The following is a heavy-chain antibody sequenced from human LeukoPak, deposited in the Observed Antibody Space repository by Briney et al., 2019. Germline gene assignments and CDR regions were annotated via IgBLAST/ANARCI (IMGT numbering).Heavy chain of an antibody. V-gene: IGHV4-34*01. CDR2: INHSGST. CDR1: GGSFSGSY. CDR3: ARRGGGYYPYYFDY. J-gene: IGHJ4*02. D-gene: IGHD3-22*01. Sequence: TSETLSLTCAVYGGSFSGSYWGWIRQPPGKGLEWIGEINHSGSTNYNPSLKSRVTISVDTSKNQFSLDLSSVTAADTAVYYCARRGGGYYPYYFDYWGQGTLVTVSS.